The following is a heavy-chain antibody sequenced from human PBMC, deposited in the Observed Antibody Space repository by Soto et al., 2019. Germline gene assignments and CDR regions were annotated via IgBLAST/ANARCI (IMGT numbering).Heavy chain of an antibody. CDR1: GFTISDHF. V-gene: IGHV3-72*01. CDR2: TKNIGNNYAT. J-gene: IGHJ4*02. CDR3: ARGGNEYRY. D-gene: IGHD5-12*01. Sequence: EVQVVESGGGLVQPGGSLRLSCAASGFTISDHFIDWVRQAPGKGLEWVGRTKNIGNNYATEYAASVKGRFAISRDDSRNSVYLYMNRLKSEDTAVYFCARGGNEYRYWGQGTLVTVSS.